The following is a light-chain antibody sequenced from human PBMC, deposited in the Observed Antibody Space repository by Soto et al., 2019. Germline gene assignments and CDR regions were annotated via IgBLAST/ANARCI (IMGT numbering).Light chain of an antibody. V-gene: IGLV1-51*01. CDR2: DNN. CDR1: SANIGNNY. Sequence: QSVLTQPPSVSAAPRQKVTISCSGSSANIGNNYVFWYQHLPGTAPKLLISDNNRRPSGIPDRFSGSKSGTSATLDITGLQTADEADYYCGTWDSSLSAVVFGGGTQLTVL. J-gene: IGLJ2*01. CDR3: GTWDSSLSAVV.